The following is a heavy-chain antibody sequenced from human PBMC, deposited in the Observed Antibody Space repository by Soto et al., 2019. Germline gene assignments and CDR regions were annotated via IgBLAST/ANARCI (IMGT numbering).Heavy chain of an antibody. CDR2: INPRSGRT. CDR3: AMDTNLLDYYFDY. J-gene: IGHJ4*02. V-gene: IGHV1-46*01. Sequence: ASVKVSCKASGYTFTTYSMHWVLQAPGQGLEWMGVINPRSGRTSFAQKFQGRVTMTGDTSTSTVYMELSSLRSEDTAVYYCAMDTNLLDYYFDYWGQGTLVTVSS. CDR1: GYTFTTYS. D-gene: IGHD3-10*01.